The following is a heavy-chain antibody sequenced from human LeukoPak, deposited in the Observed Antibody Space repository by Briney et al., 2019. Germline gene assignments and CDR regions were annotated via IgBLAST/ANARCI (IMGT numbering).Heavy chain of an antibody. Sequence: SETLSLTCTVSGGSISSSSYYWGWIRQPPGKGLEWIGSIYYSGSTYYNPSLNSRVTISVDTCNNQFSLMLSSVTPAHTALYYCARHGSSQYYYYYMDVWGKGTTVTVSS. CDR3: ARHGSSQYYYYYMDV. CDR1: GGSISSSSYY. J-gene: IGHJ6*03. V-gene: IGHV4-39*01. CDR2: IYYSGST. D-gene: IGHD1-26*01.